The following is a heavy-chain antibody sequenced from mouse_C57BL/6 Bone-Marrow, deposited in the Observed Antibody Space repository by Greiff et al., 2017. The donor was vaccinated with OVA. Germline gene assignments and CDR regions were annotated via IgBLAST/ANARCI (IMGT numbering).Heavy chain of an antibody. Sequence: QVQLQQPGAELVKPGASVKLSCKASGYTFTSYWMHWVKQRPGQGLEWIGMIHPNSGSTNYNEKFKSKATLTVDKSSSTAYMQLSSLTSEDSAVYYCARSGFAKSSRAYWGQGTLVTVSA. J-gene: IGHJ3*01. D-gene: IGHD3-2*02. CDR2: IHPNSGST. V-gene: IGHV1-64*01. CDR3: ARSGFAKSSRAY. CDR1: GYTFTSYW.